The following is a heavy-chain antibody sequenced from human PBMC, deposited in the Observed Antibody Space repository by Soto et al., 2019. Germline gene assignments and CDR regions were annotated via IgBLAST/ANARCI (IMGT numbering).Heavy chain of an antibody. Sequence: EVQLLESWGGLVQPGGSLRLSWAASGFTFSTYAMDWVRQAQGKGLEWGSAISDSGDTTYYADSVKVRFTISRANSKNNQYLDIYCLRADDPAVYYGAWRSCTSCYFALWVRGTLVTIS. CDR2: ISDSGDTT. V-gene: IGHV3-23*01. D-gene: IGHD2-8*01. CDR1: GFTFSTYA. J-gene: IGHJ2*01. CDR3: AWRSCTSCYFAL.